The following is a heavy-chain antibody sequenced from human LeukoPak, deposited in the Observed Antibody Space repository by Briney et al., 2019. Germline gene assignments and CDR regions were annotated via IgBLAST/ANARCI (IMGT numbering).Heavy chain of an antibody. Sequence: PGGSLRLSCAASGFTFSPYWMQWVRQAPGKGLVWVSRISADETVTSYADSVKGRFTISRDNAKNTLYLQMNSLRAEDTAVYYCVRVSKWSADYWGRGTLVTVSS. D-gene: IGHD2-15*01. CDR2: ISADETVT. J-gene: IGHJ4*02. CDR3: VRVSKWSADY. CDR1: GFTFSPYW. V-gene: IGHV3-74*01.